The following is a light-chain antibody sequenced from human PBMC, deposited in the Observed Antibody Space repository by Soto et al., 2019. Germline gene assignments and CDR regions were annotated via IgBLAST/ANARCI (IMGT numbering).Light chain of an antibody. CDR3: QQYGYPQLT. V-gene: IGKV3-20*01. CDR2: GAS. Sequence: EIVLTQSPGTLSLSPGETVTLSCRASQSISSNYVAWFQHKPGQAPRLLIYGASSRAPGIPERFSGSGSGKNFSFTINRLEAEDFAGFYCQQYGYPQLTFGGGTKVEIK. CDR1: QSISSNY. J-gene: IGKJ4*01.